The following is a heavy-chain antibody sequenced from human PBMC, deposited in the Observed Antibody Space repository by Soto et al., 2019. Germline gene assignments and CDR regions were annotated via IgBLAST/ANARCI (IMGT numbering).Heavy chain of an antibody. CDR3: AGVPAAITYYYRMDV. CDR2: INPNSGGT. CDR1: GYTFTGYY. Sequence: ASVKVSCKASGYTFTGYYMHWVRQAPGQGLEWMGWINPNSGGTNYAQKFQGRVTMTRDTSISTAYMELSRLRSDDTAVYYCAGVPAAITYYYRMDVWGQATTVTVSS. V-gene: IGHV1-2*02. J-gene: IGHJ6*02. D-gene: IGHD2-2*02.